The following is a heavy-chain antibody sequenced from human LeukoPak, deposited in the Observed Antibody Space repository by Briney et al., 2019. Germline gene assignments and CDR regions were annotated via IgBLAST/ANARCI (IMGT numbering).Heavy chain of an antibody. CDR3: ARDKSSSRDGYNRFDY. Sequence: ASVKVSCKASGYTFTGYYMHWVRQAPGQGLEWMGWINPNSGGTNYAQKFQGRVTMTRNTSISTAYMELSSLRSEDTAVYYCARDKSSSRDGYNRFDYWGQGTLVTVSS. V-gene: IGHV1-2*02. CDR1: GYTFTGYY. D-gene: IGHD5-24*01. CDR2: INPNSGGT. J-gene: IGHJ4*02.